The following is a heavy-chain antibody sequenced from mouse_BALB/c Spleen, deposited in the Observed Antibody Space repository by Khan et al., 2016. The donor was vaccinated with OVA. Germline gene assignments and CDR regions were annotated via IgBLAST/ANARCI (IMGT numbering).Heavy chain of an antibody. CDR3: ERKNGSDFDY. J-gene: IGHJ2*01. D-gene: IGHD1-1*01. Sequence: VQLKQSGPELVKPGASVKISCKASGYSFTGYFMNGVMQSHGKRLEWIGRINPHIGETFYNQKFTDKATLAVDESSTTAHMELRSLASEDSAVYYCERKNGSDFDYWGQGTTLTVSS. CDR2: INPHIGET. V-gene: IGHV1-20*02. CDR1: GYSFTGYF.